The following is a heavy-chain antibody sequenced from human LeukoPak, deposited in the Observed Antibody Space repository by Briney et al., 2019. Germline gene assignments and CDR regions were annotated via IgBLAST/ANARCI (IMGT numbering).Heavy chain of an antibody. CDR1: GYTFNAYY. CDR3: RDPFDY. Sequence: SCKTSGYTFNAYYMHWVRQAPGKGLEWVAFIQFDGNDKFYADSVKGRFTISRDNSKNTLFLQMNSLRAEDTAVYYCRDPFDYWGQGTLVTVSS. CDR2: IQFDGNDK. V-gene: IGHV3-30*04. D-gene: IGHD2/OR15-2a*01. J-gene: IGHJ4*02.